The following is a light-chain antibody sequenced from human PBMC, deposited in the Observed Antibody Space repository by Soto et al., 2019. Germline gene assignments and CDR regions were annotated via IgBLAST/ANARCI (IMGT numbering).Light chain of an antibody. J-gene: IGKJ5*01. CDR3: QQYGSSRIT. Sequence: EIVLTQSPGTLSLSPGERATLSCRASQSVSSSYLAWYQQKPGQAPRLLIYGASSRATGIPDRFSGSGSGTAFTITISRLEPEDFAVYYCQQYGSSRITFGQGTRLEIK. V-gene: IGKV3-20*01. CDR2: GAS. CDR1: QSVSSSY.